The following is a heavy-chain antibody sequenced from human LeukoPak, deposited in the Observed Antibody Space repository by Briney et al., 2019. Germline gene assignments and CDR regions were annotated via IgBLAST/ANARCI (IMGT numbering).Heavy chain of an antibody. Sequence: SGTLSLTCDVSGGSISTTNWWTWVRQPPGKGLEWIGEIHYGGSATYNPSLNSRVSISLDKSKNQFSLKLRSATAADTAVYYCASYLCSSTSCSFDYWGQGTLVTVSS. D-gene: IGHD2-2*01. J-gene: IGHJ4*02. CDR2: IHYGGSA. CDR1: GGSISTTNW. CDR3: ASYLCSSTSCSFDY. V-gene: IGHV4-4*02.